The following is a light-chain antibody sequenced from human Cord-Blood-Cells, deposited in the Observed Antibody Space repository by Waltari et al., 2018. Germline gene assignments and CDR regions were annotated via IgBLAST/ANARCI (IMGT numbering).Light chain of an antibody. CDR1: QSVSSSY. CDR3: QQYGSSPPIT. CDR2: GAS. V-gene: IGKV3-20*01. Sequence: DIVLTQSPGTLSLSPGESAPLSCRASQSVSSSYLAWYQQKPGQAPRLLIYGASSRATGIPDRFSGSGSGTDFTLTISRLEPEDFAVYYCQQYGSSPPITFGQGTRLEIK. J-gene: IGKJ5*01.